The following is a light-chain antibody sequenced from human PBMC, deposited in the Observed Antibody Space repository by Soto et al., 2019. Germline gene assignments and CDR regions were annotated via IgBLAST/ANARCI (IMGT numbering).Light chain of an antibody. V-gene: IGLV2-14*01. CDR3: TSYTSISLYV. J-gene: IGLJ1*01. CDR2: EVS. Sequence: QSALTQPAYVSGSPGQSITISCTGTSSDVGGYNYVSWYQQHPGKAPKLMIYEVSNRPSGVSNRFSGSKSGNTASLTISGLQAVDEADYYCTSYTSISLYVFGTGTKVTVL. CDR1: SSDVGGYNY.